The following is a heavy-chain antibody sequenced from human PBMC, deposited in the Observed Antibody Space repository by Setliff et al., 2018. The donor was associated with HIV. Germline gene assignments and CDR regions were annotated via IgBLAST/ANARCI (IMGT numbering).Heavy chain of an antibody. J-gene: IGHJ3*02. V-gene: IGHV4-39*02. CDR1: DASVSTTGYY. D-gene: IGHD3-3*01. Sequence: SETLSLTCTVSDASVSTTGYYWGWLRQSPGKGLQWIGTTFYSGSTYYNPSLKSRVTISLDTSNNDFSLTLTSVAAADTALYFCATYLSDNYLDGAFDIWGRGTMVTVSS. CDR3: ATYLSDNYLDGAFDI. CDR2: TFYSGST.